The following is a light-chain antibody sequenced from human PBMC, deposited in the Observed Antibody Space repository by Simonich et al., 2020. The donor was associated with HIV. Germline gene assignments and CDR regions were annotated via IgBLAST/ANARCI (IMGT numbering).Light chain of an antibody. CDR1: SSDVGGSNY. Sequence: QSALTQPASVSGSPGQSITISCTGTSSDVGGSNYVSWYQQHPGKAPKLMLYDVSKRPSGVSNRFSGSKAGNTASLTISARQAEDEADYYCSSYTSTSTWVFGGGTKLTVL. CDR2: DVS. J-gene: IGLJ3*02. V-gene: IGLV2-14*01. CDR3: SSYTSTSTWV.